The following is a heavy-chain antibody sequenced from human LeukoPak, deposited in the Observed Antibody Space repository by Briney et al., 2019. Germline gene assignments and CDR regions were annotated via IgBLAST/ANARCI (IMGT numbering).Heavy chain of an antibody. CDR3: ARGGSSANVHVRYFDY. CDR2: INPTSGAT. D-gene: IGHD2-2*01. Sequence: DSLKLSCKASGFTFTSYYMSWMRQAPGQGLEWMGCINPTSGATNYAPKFQCRVTMTRDTSISTAYMELFSLTPDDTAMYYCARGGSSANVHVRYFDYWGQGPLVSVSS. J-gene: IGHJ4*02. CDR1: GFTFTSYY. V-gene: IGHV1-2*02.